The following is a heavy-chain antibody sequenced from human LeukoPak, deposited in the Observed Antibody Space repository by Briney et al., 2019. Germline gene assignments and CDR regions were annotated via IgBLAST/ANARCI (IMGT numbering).Heavy chain of an antibody. CDR2: ISTDGSST. Sequence: GGSLRLSCGASGFSLSPYWMHWVRQAPGKGRVCISRISTDGSSTNYADSVKGRFTISRDNAKNTLYLQMNSLRADDTAVYYCARAVTGTRNAMDVWGQGTKVTVSS. CDR1: GFSLSPYW. D-gene: IGHD6-19*01. J-gene: IGHJ6*02. CDR3: ARAVTGTRNAMDV. V-gene: IGHV3-74*01.